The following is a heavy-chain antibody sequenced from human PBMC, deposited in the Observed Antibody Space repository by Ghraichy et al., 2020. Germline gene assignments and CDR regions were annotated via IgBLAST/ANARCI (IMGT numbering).Heavy chain of an antibody. CDR3: ARHRAGIRYNFDY. CDR2: IYSSGSA. Sequence: SETLSLTCTVSGGSISTYYWSWIRQPPGKGLEWIGYIYSSGSANCNPSLKSRVTLSVDTSKNQFSLNLSSVTAADTAVYFRARHRAGIRYNFDYWGQGTLVTVSS. V-gene: IGHV4-59*08. CDR1: GGSISTYY. D-gene: IGHD1-1*01. J-gene: IGHJ4*02.